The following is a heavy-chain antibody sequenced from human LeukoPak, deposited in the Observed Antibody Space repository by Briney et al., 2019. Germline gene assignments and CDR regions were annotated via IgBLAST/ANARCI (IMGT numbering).Heavy chain of an antibody. V-gene: IGHV3-48*03. CDR2: ISSSGSTI. CDR3: VKSTEGTSRPSDY. D-gene: IGHD2/OR15-2a*01. J-gene: IGHJ4*02. CDR1: GFTFSSYE. Sequence: GGSLRLSCTASGFTFSSYEMNWVRQAPGKGLEWVSYISSSGSTIYYADSVKGRFTITRDKSKNTLYLQMNSLRAEDTAVYYCVKSTEGTSRPSDYWGQGTLVTVSS.